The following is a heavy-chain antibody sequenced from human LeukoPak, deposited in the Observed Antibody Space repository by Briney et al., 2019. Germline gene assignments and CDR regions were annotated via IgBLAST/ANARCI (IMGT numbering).Heavy chain of an antibody. CDR1: GFTFSTYW. V-gene: IGHV3-74*01. CDR3: ATQDQTFVGANPY. D-gene: IGHD3-16*01. J-gene: IGHJ4*02. CDR2: INSDGSTT. Sequence: PGGPLRLSCAASGFTFSTYWMHWVRQAPGKGLVWVSRINSDGSTTSYADSVKGRFTISRDNAKNTLYLQMNSLRAEDTAVYYCATQDQTFVGANPYWGQGTLVTVSS.